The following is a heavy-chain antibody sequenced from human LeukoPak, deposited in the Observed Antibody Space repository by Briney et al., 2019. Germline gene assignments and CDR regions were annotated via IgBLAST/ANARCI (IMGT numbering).Heavy chain of an antibody. J-gene: IGHJ4*02. CDR2: INHSGST. V-gene: IGHV4-34*01. CDR3: ASAAMVRGVRPYYFDY. D-gene: IGHD3-10*01. CDR1: GGSFSGYY. Sequence: SETLSLTCAVYGGSFSGYYWSWIRQPQGKGLEWIGEINHSGSTNYNPSLKSRVTISVDTSKNQFSLKLSSVTAADTAVYYCASAAMVRGVRPYYFDYWGQGTLVTVSS.